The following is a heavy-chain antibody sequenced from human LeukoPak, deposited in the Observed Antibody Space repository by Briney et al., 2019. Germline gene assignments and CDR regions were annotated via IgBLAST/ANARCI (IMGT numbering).Heavy chain of an antibody. CDR3: ARPRGCGSARCNNFDY. Sequence: PGGSLRLSCTVSGFIFSDFSMSWVRQAPGKRLEWVAKMSEDGNEIFYVDSVKGRFTISRDNTKKSLYLQLNSLRPEDSAVYYCARPRGCGSARCNNFDYWGQGTLVTVSS. CDR2: MSEDGNEI. D-gene: IGHD2-2*01. V-gene: IGHV3-7*01. J-gene: IGHJ4*02. CDR1: GFIFSDFS.